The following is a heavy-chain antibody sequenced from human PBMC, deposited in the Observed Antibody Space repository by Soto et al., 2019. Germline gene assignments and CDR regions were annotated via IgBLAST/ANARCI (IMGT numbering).Heavy chain of an antibody. Sequence: QVQLVESGGGVVQPGRSLRLSCAASGFTFSSYGMHWVRQAPGKGLEWVAVIWYDGSNKYYADSVKGRFTISRDNSKNTLYLQMNSLRAEDTAVYYCANLESYYYDSSGYYGIDYWGQGTLVTVSS. J-gene: IGHJ4*02. CDR3: ANLESYYYDSSGYYGIDY. CDR2: IWYDGSNK. D-gene: IGHD3-22*01. CDR1: GFTFSSYG. V-gene: IGHV3-33*06.